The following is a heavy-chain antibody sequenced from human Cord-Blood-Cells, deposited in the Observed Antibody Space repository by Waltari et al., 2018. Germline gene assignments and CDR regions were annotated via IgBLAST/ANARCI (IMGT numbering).Heavy chain of an antibody. CDR2: IYYSGST. J-gene: IGHJ6*03. CDR1: GGSISSSSYY. CDR3: ARGSASDMDV. Sequence: QLQLQESGPGLVKPSETLSLTCTVSGGSISSSSYYWVWIRQPPGKGLEWIGSIYYSGSTYYNPSLKSRVTISVDTSKNQFSLKLSSVTAADTAVYYCARGSASDMDVWGKGTTVTVSS. V-gene: IGHV4-39*01.